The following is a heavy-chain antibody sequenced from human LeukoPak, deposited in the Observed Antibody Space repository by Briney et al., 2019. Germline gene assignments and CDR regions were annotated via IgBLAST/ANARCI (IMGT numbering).Heavy chain of an antibody. V-gene: IGHV3-21*01. J-gene: IGHJ4*02. CDR2: ISSSSSYI. CDR1: GFTFSSYS. CDR3: ARADSRSRSIGY. Sequence: GGSLRLSCAASGFTFSSYSMNWVCQAPGKGLEWVTSISSSSSYIYYADSVKGRFTISRDNAKNSLYLQMNSLRAEDTAVYYCARADSRSRSIGYWGQGTLVTVSS. D-gene: IGHD2-15*01.